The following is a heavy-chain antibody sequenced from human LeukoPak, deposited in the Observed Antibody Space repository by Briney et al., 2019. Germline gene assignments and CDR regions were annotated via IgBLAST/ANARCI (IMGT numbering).Heavy chain of an antibody. CDR3: AKDLGTEYNIFDY. V-gene: IGHV3-30*02. CDR2: VRYGGNIK. CDR1: EFTFSAYA. D-gene: IGHD3-9*01. J-gene: IGHJ4*02. Sequence: GGPLRLSCATSEFTFSAYAMHWIRQAPGRGLEWVAFVRYGGNIKYYADSVKGRFTISRDNPKNTLYLQMNGLRPEDTAVYYCAKDLGTEYNIFDYWGQGTLVTVSS.